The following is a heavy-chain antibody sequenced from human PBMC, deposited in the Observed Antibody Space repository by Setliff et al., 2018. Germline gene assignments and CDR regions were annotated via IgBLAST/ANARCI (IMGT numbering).Heavy chain of an antibody. Sequence: PGGSLRLSCAASVFTFSDYYMTWIRQAPGKGLECISYTSNTGITTYYADSVKGRFTISRDNAKKSLYLQMNSLRAEDTATYYCVRVSKDYDSNGLYGFDIWGQGTMVTVSS. CDR1: VFTFSDYY. D-gene: IGHD3-22*01. J-gene: IGHJ3*02. CDR2: TSNTGITT. V-gene: IGHV3-11*04. CDR3: VRVSKDYDSNGLYGFDI.